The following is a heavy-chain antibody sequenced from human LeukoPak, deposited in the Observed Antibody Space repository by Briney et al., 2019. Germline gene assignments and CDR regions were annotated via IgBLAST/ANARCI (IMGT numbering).Heavy chain of an antibody. Sequence: SVKVCCKASGGTFSSYAISWVRQAPGQGLEWMGGIVPIFGTANYAQKFQGRVTITADESTSTAYMELSSLRSEDTAVYYCARSPIADCGGDCYSDYWGQGTLVTVSS. V-gene: IGHV1-69*13. J-gene: IGHJ4*02. CDR1: GGTFSSYA. CDR2: IVPIFGTA. D-gene: IGHD2-21*02. CDR3: ARSPIADCGGDCYSDY.